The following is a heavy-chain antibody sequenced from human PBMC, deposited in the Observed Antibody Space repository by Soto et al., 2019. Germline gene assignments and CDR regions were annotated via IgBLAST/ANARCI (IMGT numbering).Heavy chain of an antibody. V-gene: IGHV4-61*05. CDR2: IYYSGST. J-gene: IGHJ5*02. D-gene: IGHD3-3*01. CDR1: GGSISSSSYY. CDR3: ARGSPEYYDFWSGYYRPANWFDP. Sequence: SSETLSLTCTVSGGSISSSSYYWGWIRQPPGKGLEWIGYIYYSGSTNYNPSLKSRVTISVDTSKNQFSLKLSSVTAADTAVYYCARGSPEYYDFWSGYYRPANWFDPWGQGTLVTVSS.